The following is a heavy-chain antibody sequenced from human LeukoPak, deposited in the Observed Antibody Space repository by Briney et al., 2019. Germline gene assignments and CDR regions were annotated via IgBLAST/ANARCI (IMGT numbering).Heavy chain of an antibody. D-gene: IGHD5-18*01. V-gene: IGHV3-11*04. CDR3: ARRGYNYGLDS. J-gene: IGHJ4*02. CDR2: ISSSGSTI. CDR1: GFSLGDYY. Sequence: GGSLRLSCTASGFSLGDYYMTWIRQAPGQGLEWISYISSSGSTIYYADSVGGRFTISRDNAKNSLFLQMNTLRVEDTAVYYCARRGYNYGLDSWGQGTPVTVSS.